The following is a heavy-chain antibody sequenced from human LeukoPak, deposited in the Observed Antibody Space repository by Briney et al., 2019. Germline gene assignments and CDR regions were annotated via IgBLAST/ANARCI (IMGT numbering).Heavy chain of an antibody. CDR1: GFVFSNFG. J-gene: IGHJ4*02. D-gene: IGHD2-15*01. CDR2: TSAGGEDK. V-gene: IGHV3-23*01. CDR3: AKDVGFCSGDSCSFFDY. Sequence: GGSLRLSCAASGFVFSNFGMTWVRQAPGNGLEWVSTTSAGGEDKHYADSVKGRFTISRDNSKNTLYLQMNTLRAEDTALYYCAKDVGFCSGDSCSFFDYWGQRDLVTVSS.